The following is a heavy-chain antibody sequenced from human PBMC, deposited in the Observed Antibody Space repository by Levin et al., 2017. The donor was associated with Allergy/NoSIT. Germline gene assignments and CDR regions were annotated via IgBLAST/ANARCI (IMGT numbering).Heavy chain of an antibody. D-gene: IGHD3-22*01. CDR1: GYTFTSYG. CDR2: ISAYNGNT. J-gene: IGHJ4*02. Sequence: GASVKVSCKASGYTFTSYGISWVRQAPGQGLEWMGWISAYNGNTNYAQKLQGRVTMTTDTSTSTAYMELRSLRSDDTAVYYCARDFTHYDSSGAFDYWGQGTLVTVSS. CDR3: ARDFTHYDSSGAFDY. V-gene: IGHV1-18*01.